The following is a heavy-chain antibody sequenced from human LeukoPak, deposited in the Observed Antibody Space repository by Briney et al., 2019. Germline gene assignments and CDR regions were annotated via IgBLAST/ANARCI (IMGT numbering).Heavy chain of an antibody. CDR3: AKSMVRGVIMAYYFDY. J-gene: IGHJ4*02. CDR1: GFTFSSYA. Sequence: GGSLRLSCAASGFTFSSYAMSWVRRAPGKGLEWVSAISGSGGSTYYADSVKGRFTISRDNSKNTLYLQMNSLRAEDTAVYYCAKSMVRGVIMAYYFDYWGQGTLVTVSS. V-gene: IGHV3-23*01. D-gene: IGHD3-10*01. CDR2: ISGSGGST.